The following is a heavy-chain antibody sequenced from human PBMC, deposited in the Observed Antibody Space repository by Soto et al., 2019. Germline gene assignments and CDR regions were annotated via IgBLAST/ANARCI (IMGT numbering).Heavy chain of an antibody. J-gene: IGHJ4*02. CDR1: GYTFTSYG. D-gene: IGHD1-26*01. CDR3: ARVAYPFSGSYYAY. V-gene: IGHV1-18*01. CDR2: ISAYNGNT. Sequence: ASVKVSCKASGYTFTSYGISCARQAPGQGLEWMGWISAYNGNTNYAQKLQGRVTMTTDTSTSTAYMELRSLRSDDTAVYYCARVAYPFSGSYYAYWGQGTLVTVSS.